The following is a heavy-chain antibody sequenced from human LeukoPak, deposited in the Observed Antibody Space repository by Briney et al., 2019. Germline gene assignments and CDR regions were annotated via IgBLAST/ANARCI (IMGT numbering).Heavy chain of an antibody. CDR2: IRYDGGNK. V-gene: IGHV3-30*02. CDR3: AKEGCSSTSCYLAWDY. Sequence: GGSLRLSCAASGFTFSSYGMHWVRQAPGKGLEWVAFIRYDGGNKYYADSVKGRLTISRDNSKNTLYLQMNSLRAEDTAVYYCAKEGCSSTSCYLAWDYWGQGTLVTVSS. D-gene: IGHD2-2*01. CDR1: GFTFSSYG. J-gene: IGHJ4*02.